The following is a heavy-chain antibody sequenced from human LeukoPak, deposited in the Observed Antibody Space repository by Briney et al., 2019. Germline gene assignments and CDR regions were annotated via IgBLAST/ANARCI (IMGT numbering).Heavy chain of an antibody. D-gene: IGHD1-26*01. CDR2: IYHSGST. J-gene: IGHJ4*02. CDR1: GGSISSGGYY. V-gene: IGHV4-30-2*01. CDR3: ARLWYSGSCFFDY. Sequence: KPSETLSLTCTVSGGSISSGGYYWSWIRQPPGKGLEWIGYIYHSGSTYYNPSLKSRVTISVDRSKNQFSLKLSSVTAADAAVYYCARLWYSGSCFFDYWGQGTLVTVSS.